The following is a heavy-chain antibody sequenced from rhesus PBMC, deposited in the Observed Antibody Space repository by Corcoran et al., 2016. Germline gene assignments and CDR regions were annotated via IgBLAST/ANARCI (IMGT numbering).Heavy chain of an antibody. CDR1: GGSISDSYY. CDR2: SYGNSART. D-gene: IGHD4-29*01. Sequence: QVQLQESGPGLVKPSETLSLTCAVSGGSISDSYYWNWIRQPPGKGLEWIGNSYGNSARTYYNPSLKSRVTSSKDTSKNQFVLKLSSVTAADTAVYYCAREDGSSANSVDVWGRGVLVTVSS. CDR3: AREDGSSANSVDV. J-gene: IGHJ5-2*02. V-gene: IGHV4S9*01.